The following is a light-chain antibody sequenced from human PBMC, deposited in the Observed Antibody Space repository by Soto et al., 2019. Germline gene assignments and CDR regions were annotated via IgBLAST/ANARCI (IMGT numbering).Light chain of an antibody. CDR3: AAWDGSLNHIV. V-gene: IGLV1-44*01. CDR1: SSNMGSNT. CDR2: YDN. J-gene: IGLJ2*01. Sequence: QSVLTQPPSASGTPGQGVAISCSGSSSNMGSNTVNWYQHLPGTAPKLLIYYDNHRPSGVPDRFFGSKSGTSASLAITGLQSEDEADYYCAAWDGSLNHIVFGGGTKLTVL.